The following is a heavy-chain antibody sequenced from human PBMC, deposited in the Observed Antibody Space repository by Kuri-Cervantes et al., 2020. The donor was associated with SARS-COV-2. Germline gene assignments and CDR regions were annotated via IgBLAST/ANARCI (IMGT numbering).Heavy chain of an antibody. CDR3: AKDRVGVLDS. J-gene: IGHJ5*01. V-gene: IGHV3-30*01. Sequence: GESLKISCAASGFTFSSCAMHWVRLAPGKGLERVAFISYDGSNEYYADSVRGRFTISRDNSNNTLYLQVNSLRAEDTALYYCAKDRVGVLDSWGQGTQVTVSS. D-gene: IGHD2-21*01. CDR1: GFTFSSCA. CDR2: ISYDGSNE.